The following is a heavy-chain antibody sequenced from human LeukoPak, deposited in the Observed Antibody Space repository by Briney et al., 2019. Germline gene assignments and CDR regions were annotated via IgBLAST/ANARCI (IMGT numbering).Heavy chain of an antibody. CDR1: GFTFSSYS. CDR3: ARDGHSYGQTIFDY. J-gene: IGHJ4*02. V-gene: IGHV3-48*02. D-gene: IGHD5-18*01. CDR2: ISSSSSTI. Sequence: PGGSLRLSCAASGFTFSSYSMNCVPEAPGKGLECGSYISSSSSTIYYADSVKGRFTISRDNAKNSLYLQMNSLRDEDTAVYYCARDGHSYGQTIFDYWGQGTLVTVPS.